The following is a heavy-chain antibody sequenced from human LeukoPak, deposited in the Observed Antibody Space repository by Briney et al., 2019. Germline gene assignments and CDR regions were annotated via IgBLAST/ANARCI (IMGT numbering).Heavy chain of an antibody. J-gene: IGHJ4*02. V-gene: IGHV3-48*03. CDR3: ARETRGYSYGYFDY. CDR2: ISSSGSTI. D-gene: IGHD5-18*01. Sequence: AGGSLRLSCAASGFTFSSYEMNWVRQAPGKGLEWVSYISSSGSTIYYADSVKGRFTISRDNAKNSLYLQMNSLRAEDTAVYYCARETRGYSYGYFDYWGQGTLVTVSS. CDR1: GFTFSSYE.